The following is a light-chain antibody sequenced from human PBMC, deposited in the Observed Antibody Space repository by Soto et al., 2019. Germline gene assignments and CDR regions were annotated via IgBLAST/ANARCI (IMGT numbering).Light chain of an antibody. CDR3: QTWSTDIRV. CDR2: LNSDGSH. J-gene: IGLJ3*02. V-gene: IGLV4-69*01. CDR1: SGHNSYA. Sequence: QSVLTQPPSASASLGASVKLTCTLSSGHNSYAIAWHQQQPEKGPRYLMKLNSDGSHSKGDGIPDRFSGSSSGAERYLTISGIQSEDEADYYCQTWSTDIRVFGGGTKLTVL.